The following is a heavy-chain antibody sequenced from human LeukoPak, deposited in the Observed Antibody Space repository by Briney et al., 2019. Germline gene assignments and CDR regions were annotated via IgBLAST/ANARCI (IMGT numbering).Heavy chain of an antibody. CDR3: ARSHHSYYFDY. CDR2: TYYRSKWYN. Sequence: SQTLSLTCAISGDSVSSNTAAWSWIRQSPSRGLEWLGRTYYRSKWYNDYAVSVKSRITINPDTSKNQFSLQPNSVTPEDTAVYYCARSHHSYYFDYWGQGALVTVSS. CDR1: GDSVSSNTAA. V-gene: IGHV6-1*01. D-gene: IGHD6-6*01. J-gene: IGHJ4*02.